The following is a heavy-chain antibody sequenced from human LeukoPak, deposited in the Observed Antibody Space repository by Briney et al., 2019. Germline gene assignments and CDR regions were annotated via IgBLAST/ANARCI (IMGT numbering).Heavy chain of an antibody. Sequence: GGSLRLSCAASGFTFSSYWMHWVRQAPGKGLVWVSRINSDGSSTSYADSVKGRFTISRDNAKNTLYLQMNSLRAEDTAVYYCARVYDYVWGSYRYDWFDPWGQGTLVTVSS. CDR1: GFTFSSYW. V-gene: IGHV3-74*01. J-gene: IGHJ5*02. CDR2: INSDGSST. CDR3: ARVYDYVWGSYRYDWFDP. D-gene: IGHD3-16*02.